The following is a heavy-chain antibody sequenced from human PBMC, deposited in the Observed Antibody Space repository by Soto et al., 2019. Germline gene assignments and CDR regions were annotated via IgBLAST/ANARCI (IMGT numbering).Heavy chain of an antibody. D-gene: IGHD3-10*01. J-gene: IGHJ4*02. Sequence: ASVKVSCKASGYTFTGYYMHWVRQAPGQGLEWMGWINPNSGGTNYAQKFQGWVTMTRDTSISTAYKELSRLRSDDTAVYYCARGLMVRGVNAYYFDYWGQGTLVTVSS. CDR2: INPNSGGT. CDR3: ARGLMVRGVNAYYFDY. CDR1: GYTFTGYY. V-gene: IGHV1-2*04.